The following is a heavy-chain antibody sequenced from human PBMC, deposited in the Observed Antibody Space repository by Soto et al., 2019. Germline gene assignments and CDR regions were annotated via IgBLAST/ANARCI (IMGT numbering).Heavy chain of an antibody. CDR1: GFTFSDHY. Sequence: GGSLRLSCAASGFTFSDHYMDWVRQAPGKGLEWVGRTRNKANSYTTEYAASVKGRFTISRDDSKNSLYLQMNSLKTEDTAVYYCARFDCSGGSYHPGTWGQGTLVTVSS. D-gene: IGHD2-15*01. V-gene: IGHV3-72*01. CDR2: TRNKANSYTT. CDR3: ARFDCSGGSYHPGT. J-gene: IGHJ5*02.